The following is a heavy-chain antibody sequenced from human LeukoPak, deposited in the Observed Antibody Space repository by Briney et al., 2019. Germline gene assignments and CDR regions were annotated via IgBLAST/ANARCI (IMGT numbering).Heavy chain of an antibody. CDR3: ARDSVVAGNNWFDP. D-gene: IGHD6-19*01. Sequence: SETLSLTCTVSGGSISSYYWSWIRQPPGKGLEGIGYIYYSGSTNYNPSLKSRVTISVDTSKNQFSLKLSSVTAADTAVYYCARDSVVAGNNWFDPWGQGTLVTVSS. CDR2: IYYSGST. J-gene: IGHJ5*02. V-gene: IGHV4-59*01. CDR1: GGSISSYY.